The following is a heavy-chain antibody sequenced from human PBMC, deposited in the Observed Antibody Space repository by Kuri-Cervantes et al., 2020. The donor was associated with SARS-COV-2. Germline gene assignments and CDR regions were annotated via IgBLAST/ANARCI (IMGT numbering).Heavy chain of an antibody. CDR1: GASIRSSSYF. Sequence: LRLSCTVSGASIRSSSYFWAWIRPPPGKGLEWIGSIYYSGSTYSNPSLKSRVTISVDTPKNQFSLKLSSVTAADTAVYYCARQGPYCGGDCYPRPIDYWGQGTLVTVSS. D-gene: IGHD2-21*01. V-gene: IGHV4-39*01. CDR2: IYYSGST. CDR3: ARQGPYCGGDCYPRPIDY. J-gene: IGHJ4*02.